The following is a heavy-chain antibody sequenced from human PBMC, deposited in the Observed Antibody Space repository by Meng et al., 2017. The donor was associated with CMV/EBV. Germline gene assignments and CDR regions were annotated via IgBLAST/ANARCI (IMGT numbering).Heavy chain of an antibody. J-gene: IGHJ4*02. Sequence: GESLKISCAASGFTVSSNYMSWVRQAPGKGLEWVSVIYSGGSTYYADSVKGRLTISRDNSKNTLYLQMNSLRAEDTAVYYCARGSFDYWGQGTLVTVSS. CDR1: GFTVSSNY. CDR3: ARGSFDY. CDR2: IYSGGST. V-gene: IGHV3-53*01.